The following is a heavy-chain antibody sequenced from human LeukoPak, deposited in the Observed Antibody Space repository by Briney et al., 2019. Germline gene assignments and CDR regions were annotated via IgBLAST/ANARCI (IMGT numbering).Heavy chain of an antibody. D-gene: IGHD5-24*01. CDR3: ARGGWLQSHGLDY. CDR1: GYIFTSYY. CDR2: INPSGGST. Sequence: APVKVSCKASGYIFTSYYMHWVRQAPGQGLEWMGIINPSGGSTTYAQKFQGRVTMTRDMSTKTVYMELSSLRSEDTAIYYCARGGWLQSHGLDYWGQGTLVTVSS. V-gene: IGHV1-46*01. J-gene: IGHJ4*02.